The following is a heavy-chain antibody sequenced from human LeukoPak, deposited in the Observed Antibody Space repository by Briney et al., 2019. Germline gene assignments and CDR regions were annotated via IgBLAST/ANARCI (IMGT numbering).Heavy chain of an antibody. J-gene: IGHJ4*02. CDR3: ARDQYYDSSGYYTN. CDR1: GGTFSSYA. Sequence: ASVKVSCKASGGTFSSYAISWVRQAPGQGLEWMGGIIPIFGTANYAQKFQGRVTITADKSTSTAYMELSSLRSEGTAVYYCARDQYYDSSGYYTNWGQGTLVTVSS. D-gene: IGHD3-22*01. CDR2: IIPIFGTA. V-gene: IGHV1-69*06.